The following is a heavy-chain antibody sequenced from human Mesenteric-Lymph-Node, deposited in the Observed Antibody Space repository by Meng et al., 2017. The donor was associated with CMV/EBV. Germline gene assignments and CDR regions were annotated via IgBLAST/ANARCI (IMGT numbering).Heavy chain of an antibody. D-gene: IGHD3-3*01. J-gene: IGHJ4*02. CDR3: AKDDLDFWSGYYTAHFDY. CDR2: ISGSGVTT. Sequence: GESLKISCAASGFTFSDYYMSWIRQAPGKGLEWVSGISGSGVTTYYADSVKGRFTISRDNSKNTLYLQMNSLRAEDTAVYYCAKDDLDFWSGYYTAHFDYWGQGTMVTVSS. V-gene: IGHV3-23*01. CDR1: GFTFSDYY.